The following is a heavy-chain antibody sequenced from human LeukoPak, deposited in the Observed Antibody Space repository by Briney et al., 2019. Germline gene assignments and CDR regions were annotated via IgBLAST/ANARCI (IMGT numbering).Heavy chain of an antibody. Sequence: ASVKVSCKASGGTFSSYAISWVRQATGQGLEWMGWMNPNSGNTGYAQKFQGRVTMTRNTSISTAYMELSSLRSEDTAVYYCAREGMRKNWFDPWGQGTLVTVSS. CDR3: AREGMRKNWFDP. V-gene: IGHV1-8*02. J-gene: IGHJ5*02. CDR2: MNPNSGNT. CDR1: GGTFSSYA. D-gene: IGHD3-10*01.